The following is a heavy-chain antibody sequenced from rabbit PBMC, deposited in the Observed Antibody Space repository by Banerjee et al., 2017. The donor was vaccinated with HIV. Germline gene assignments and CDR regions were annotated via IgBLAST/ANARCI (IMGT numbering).Heavy chain of an antibody. V-gene: IGHV1S40*01. CDR3: ARGYWGYAGYVFNL. CDR1: GFSFSSSHY. Sequence: QSLEESGGDLVKPGASLTLTCTASGFSFSSSHYMCWVRQAPGKGLEWIACIYSDNSGSTYYASWAKGRFTISKTSSTTVTLQMTSLTAADTATYFCARGYWGYAGYVFNLWGPGTLVTVS. CDR2: IYSDNSGST. J-gene: IGHJ4*01. D-gene: IGHD7-1*01.